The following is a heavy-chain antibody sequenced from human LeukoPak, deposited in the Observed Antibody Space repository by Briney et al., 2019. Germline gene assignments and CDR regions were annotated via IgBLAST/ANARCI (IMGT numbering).Heavy chain of an antibody. D-gene: IGHD5-18*01. CDR1: GGSISSYY. CDR2: IYTSGST. V-gene: IGHV4-4*09. Sequence: SETLSLTCTVSGGSISSYYWSWIRQPPGKGLEWIGYIYTSGSTNYNPSLKSRVTISVDTSKNQFSLKLSSVTAADTAVYYCARGNSGYSYGLMRGYNWFDPWGQGTLVTVSS. J-gene: IGHJ5*02. CDR3: ARGNSGYSYGLMRGYNWFDP.